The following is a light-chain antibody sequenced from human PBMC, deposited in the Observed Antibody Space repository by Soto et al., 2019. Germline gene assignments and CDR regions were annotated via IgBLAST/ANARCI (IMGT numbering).Light chain of an antibody. Sequence: EIVLTQSPGTLSLFPGERATLSCRASQSLITRYLAWYQQKPGQAPRLLIYGASGRATGIPDRFSGSGSGTDFNLTNSRLDPEDFAVYSCQQYGTSPTFGQSTGLEIK. J-gene: IGKJ5*01. CDR1: QSLITRY. CDR3: QQYGTSPT. CDR2: GAS. V-gene: IGKV3-20*01.